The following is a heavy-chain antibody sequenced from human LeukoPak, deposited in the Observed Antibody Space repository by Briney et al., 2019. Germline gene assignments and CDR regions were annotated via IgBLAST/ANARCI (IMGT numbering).Heavy chain of an antibody. Sequence: SETLSLTCTVSGGSISDYYWNWIRQPPGKGLEWIGYIFYSGSTNYNPSLKSRVTISGNTSKNQFSLRLSSVTAADTAVYYCARPYNSGWYGAFDIWGQGTMVTVSS. CDR2: IFYSGST. CDR3: ARPYNSGWYGAFDI. V-gene: IGHV4-59*08. CDR1: GGSISDYY. D-gene: IGHD6-19*01. J-gene: IGHJ3*02.